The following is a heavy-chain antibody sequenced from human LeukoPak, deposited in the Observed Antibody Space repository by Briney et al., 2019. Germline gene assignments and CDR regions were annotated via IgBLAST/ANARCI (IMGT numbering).Heavy chain of an antibody. D-gene: IGHD6-13*01. J-gene: IGHJ6*03. CDR1: GGSISSYY. CDR2: IYYSGST. CDR3: ARHSPLGIAGDGHPLSVYYHYMDV. V-gene: IGHV4-59*08. Sequence: SETLSLTCTVSGGSISSYYWSWIRQPPGKGLEWIGYIYYSGSTNYNPSLKSRVTISVDTSTNQFSLKLSSVTAADTAVYYCARHSPLGIAGDGHPLSVYYHYMDVWGKGTTVTVSS.